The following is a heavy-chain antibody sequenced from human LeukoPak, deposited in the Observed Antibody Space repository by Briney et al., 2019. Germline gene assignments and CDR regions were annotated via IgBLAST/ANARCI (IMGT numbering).Heavy chain of an antibody. J-gene: IGHJ4*02. V-gene: IGHV3-23*01. CDR2: ISGGGGNT. CDR1: GFTFTSYA. Sequence: QPGGSLRLSCAASGFTFTSYAMSWVRQAPGKGLEWVSAISGGGGNTYYADSVKGRFTISRDDSKNTLYLRMNSLRVEDTAVYYCAKDLGGPSNPLDYWGQGTLVTVSS. D-gene: IGHD3-16*01. CDR3: AKDLGGPSNPLDY.